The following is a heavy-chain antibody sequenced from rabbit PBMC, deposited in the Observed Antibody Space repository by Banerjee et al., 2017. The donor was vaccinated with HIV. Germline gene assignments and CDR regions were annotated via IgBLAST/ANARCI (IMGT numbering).Heavy chain of an antibody. V-gene: IGHV1S45*01. CDR1: GFSFSDRDV. D-gene: IGHD8-1*01. Sequence: QEQLVESGGGLVKPGASLTLTCKASGFSFSDRDVMCWVRQAPGKGLEWIACINAATGKPVYATWAKGRFTISKTSSTTVTLQMTSLTVADTATYFCARDTGSSFSTYGMDLWGQGTLVTVS. J-gene: IGHJ6*01. CDR3: ARDTGSSFSTYGMDL. CDR2: INAATGKP.